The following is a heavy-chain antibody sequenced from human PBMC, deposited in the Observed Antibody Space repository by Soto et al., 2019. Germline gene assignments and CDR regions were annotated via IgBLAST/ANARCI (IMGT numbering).Heavy chain of an antibody. Sequence: EVQLVESGGGLVQPGGSLRISCAASGFTFRTYWLSWLRQVPGKGLEWVANINLEGSEKNYVYSVRGRFTISRDNAMNSLYLHKSRLRAEDTALYCCAREGRTILNRYDYQGMDVWGQGTTVNFPS. CDR2: INLEGSEK. D-gene: IGHD3-9*01. CDR1: GFTFRTYW. J-gene: IGHJ6*02. CDR3: AREGRTILNRYDYQGMDV. V-gene: IGHV3-7*05.